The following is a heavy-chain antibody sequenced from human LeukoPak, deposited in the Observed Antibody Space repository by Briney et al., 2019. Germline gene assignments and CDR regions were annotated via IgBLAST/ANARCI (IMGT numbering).Heavy chain of an antibody. Sequence: ASVKVSFKASVYTFTSYYMHWVRQAPGQGLEWMGMINPSCGSTSNAQNLQGRVAMTRDTSTSTVYMELSSLRSEDTAVYCCARGVYGDYPIIPFDYWGQGTLVTVSS. J-gene: IGHJ4*02. CDR1: VYTFTSYY. CDR3: ARGVYGDYPIIPFDY. V-gene: IGHV1-46*01. CDR2: INPSCGST. D-gene: IGHD4-17*01.